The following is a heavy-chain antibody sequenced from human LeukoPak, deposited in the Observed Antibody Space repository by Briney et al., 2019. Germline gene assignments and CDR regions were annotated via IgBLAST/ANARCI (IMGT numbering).Heavy chain of an antibody. CDR1: GGSFSGYY. D-gene: IGHD6-6*01. Sequence: SETLSLTCAVYGGSFSGYYWSWIRQPPGKGLEWIGEINHSGSTNYNPSLKSRVTISVDTSKNQFSLKLSSVTAADTAVYYCARDGEYSSSSGHFDYWGQGTLVTVSS. CDR3: ARDGEYSSSSGHFDY. CDR2: INHSGST. V-gene: IGHV4-34*01. J-gene: IGHJ4*02.